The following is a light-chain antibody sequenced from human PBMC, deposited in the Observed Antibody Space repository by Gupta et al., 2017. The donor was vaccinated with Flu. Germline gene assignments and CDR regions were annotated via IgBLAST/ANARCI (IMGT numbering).Light chain of an antibody. J-gene: IGLJ2*01. V-gene: IGLV3-1*01. CDR3: PEWDTTTSV. CDR2: QDT. CDR1: ELGDKY. Sequence: SYELTQPPSVSVSPGQTASITCFGYELGDKYVSWYQQKSGQSPMLVIYQDTKRPSGIPERFYGSNSGNTAPLTIGGTQPVDDAYYYCPEWDTTTSVFGGGTKLTVL.